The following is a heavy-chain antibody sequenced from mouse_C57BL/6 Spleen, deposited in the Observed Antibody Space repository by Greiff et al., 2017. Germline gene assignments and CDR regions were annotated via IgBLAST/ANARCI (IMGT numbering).Heavy chain of an antibody. V-gene: IGHV5-9-1*02. Sequence: EVQLMESGEGLVKPGGSLKLSCAASGFTFSSYAMSWVRQTPEKRLEWVAYISRGGDYIYYADTVKGRFTISRDNARNTLYLQMSSLKSEDTAMYYCTREVLIEYYYAMDYWGQGTSVTVSS. CDR2: ISRGGDYI. CDR3: TREVLIEYYYAMDY. J-gene: IGHJ4*01. CDR1: GFTFSSYA.